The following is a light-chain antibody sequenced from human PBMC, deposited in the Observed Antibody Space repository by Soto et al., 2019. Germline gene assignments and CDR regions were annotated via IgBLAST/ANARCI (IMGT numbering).Light chain of an antibody. V-gene: IGLV6-57*04. CDR2: DDN. CDR3: QSYDSSTVV. Sequence: NFMLTQPHSVSESPGKTVTISCTRSSGSIASNYVQWYQQRPGSAPTTVIYDDNQKPSGVPDRFSGSIDSSSNSASLTISGLKTEDEADYYSQSYDSSTVVFGAGTKLTVL. J-gene: IGLJ2*01. CDR1: SGSIASNY.